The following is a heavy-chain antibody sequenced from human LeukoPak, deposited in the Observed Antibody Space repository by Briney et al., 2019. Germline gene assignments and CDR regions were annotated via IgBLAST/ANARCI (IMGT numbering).Heavy chain of an antibody. Sequence: GGSLRLSCAPSGFTFSRNAINWGRPALGEGLEWVSGIIGSGGRTYYADSVKGRVTVSRDNSRNTLYLPMNSLRGEDTAVYYCARGGDSSGSIRSAFDIWGQGTMVTVSS. CDR3: ARGGDSSGSIRSAFDI. J-gene: IGHJ3*02. D-gene: IGHD3-22*01. CDR2: IIGSGGRT. CDR1: GFTFSRNA. V-gene: IGHV3-23*01.